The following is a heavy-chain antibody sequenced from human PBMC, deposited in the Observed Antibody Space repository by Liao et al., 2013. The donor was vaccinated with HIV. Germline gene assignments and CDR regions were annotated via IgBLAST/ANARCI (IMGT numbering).Heavy chain of an antibody. CDR3: ARDRVMGPRGNWFDP. V-gene: IGHV4-4*07. CDR2: IYAIGSS. D-gene: IGHD2-21*01. CDR1: GDSISGNY. J-gene: IGHJ5*02. Sequence: QVQLQESGPGLVKPSETLSLTCTVSGDSISGNYWSWIRQPAGKGLEWIGRIYAIGSSSYNPSLKNRVTMSVDTSKNRFSLKLISVTAADTAVYYCARDRVMGPRGNWFDPWGQGTLVTVSS.